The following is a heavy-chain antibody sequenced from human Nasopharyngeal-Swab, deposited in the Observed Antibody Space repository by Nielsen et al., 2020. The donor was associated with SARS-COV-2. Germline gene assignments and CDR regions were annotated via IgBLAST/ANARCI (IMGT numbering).Heavy chain of an antibody. CDR3: AREKGYQVLLDYYYHGLGV. CDR1: GFTLSDYY. Sequence: GESLNISCVASGFTLSDYYMPWIRQAPAPGLESVSYISTRGPTTDPADPVKGRFTIPRDNANNLLYLQMSSLRGEDTAVYFCAREKGYQVLLDYYYHGLGVWGHGTAVTVSS. J-gene: IGHJ6*02. V-gene: IGHV3-11*01. D-gene: IGHD3-10*01. CDR2: ISTRGPTT.